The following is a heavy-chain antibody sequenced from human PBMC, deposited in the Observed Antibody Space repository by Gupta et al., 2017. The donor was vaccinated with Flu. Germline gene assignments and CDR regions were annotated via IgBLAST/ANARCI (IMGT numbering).Heavy chain of an antibody. J-gene: IGHJ4*02. D-gene: IGHD4-17*01. CDR3: ATEFAGFDVFGDSSLFQY. V-gene: IGHV3-30*03. CDR2: VSDDESDK. CDR1: VYFLSRYG. Sequence: QVQLVESGGGVVQLGTSLRLSCRTSVYFLSRYGVHWVRQAPGRGLEWVAFVSDDESDKYYADFVEGRFTVSRDDSQNTVYLQINSLRLEDTALYHCATEFAGFDVFGDSSLFQYWGQGTLVTVSS.